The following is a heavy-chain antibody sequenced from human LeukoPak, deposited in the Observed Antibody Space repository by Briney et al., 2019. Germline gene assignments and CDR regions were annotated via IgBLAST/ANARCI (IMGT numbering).Heavy chain of an antibody. CDR2: INSDGSST. Sequence: PGGSLRLSCAASGFTFSSYWMHWVRQAPGKGLVWISRINSDGSSTSYADSVKGRFTISRDNAKNTLYLQMNSLRAEDTAVYYCARGLYTAMVNFDYWGQGTLVTVSS. CDR1: GFTFSSYW. D-gene: IGHD5-18*01. V-gene: IGHV3-74*01. J-gene: IGHJ4*02. CDR3: ARGLYTAMVNFDY.